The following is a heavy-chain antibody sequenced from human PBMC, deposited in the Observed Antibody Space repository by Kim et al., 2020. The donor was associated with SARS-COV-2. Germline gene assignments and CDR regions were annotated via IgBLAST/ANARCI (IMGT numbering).Heavy chain of an antibody. Sequence: GGSLRLSCAASGFTFSSYSMNWVRQAPGKGLEWVSSISSSSSYIYYADSVKGRFTISRDNAKNSLYLQMNSLRAEDTAVYYCAREPQLWFSLGQTDWGQGTLVTVSS. CDR3: AREPQLWFSLGQTD. CDR2: ISSSSSYI. V-gene: IGHV3-21*01. J-gene: IGHJ4*02. D-gene: IGHD5-18*01. CDR1: GFTFSSYS.